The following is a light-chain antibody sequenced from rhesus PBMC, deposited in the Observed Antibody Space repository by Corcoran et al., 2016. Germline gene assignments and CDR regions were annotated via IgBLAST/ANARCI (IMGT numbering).Light chain of an antibody. CDR1: QSVSSY. CDR3: LQSSKWPYS. V-gene: IGKV3-24*03. J-gene: IGKJ2*01. CDR2: GAS. Sequence: EIVMTQSPATLTLSPGERATLSCRASQSVSSYLTWYLQKPGQAPRLLIYGASPRAAAIPARFSGGGSGTVFTLTISSLEPEDVGFYFCLQSSKWPYSFGQGTKVEIK.